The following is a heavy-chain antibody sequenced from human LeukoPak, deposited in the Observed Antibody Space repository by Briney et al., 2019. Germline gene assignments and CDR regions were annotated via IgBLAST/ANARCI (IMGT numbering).Heavy chain of an antibody. D-gene: IGHD6-13*01. V-gene: IGHV3-66*03. Sequence: PGGSLRLSCTVSGFTVSSNSMSWVRQAPGKGLEWVSFIYSDNTHYSDSVKGRFTISRDNSKNTLYLQMNSLRAEDTAVYYCARATLYEKQQLVPGYYYYYMDVWGKGTTVTVSS. J-gene: IGHJ6*03. CDR3: ARATLYEKQQLVPGYYYYYMDV. CDR1: GFTVSSNS. CDR2: IYSDNT.